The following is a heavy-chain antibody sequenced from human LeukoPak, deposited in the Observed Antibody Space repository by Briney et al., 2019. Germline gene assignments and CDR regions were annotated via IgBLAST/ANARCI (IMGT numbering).Heavy chain of an antibody. J-gene: IGHJ3*02. CDR1: GGSISSGGYY. D-gene: IGHD3-16*02. CDR2: IYYSGST. CDR3: ASLDSLSLSDVSDDAFDI. Sequence: PSQTLSLTCTVSGGSISSGGYYWSWIRQHPGKGLEWTGYIYYSGSTYYNPSLKSRVTISVDTSKNQFSLKLSSVTAADTAVYYCASLDSLSLSDVSDDAFDIWGQGTMVTVSS. V-gene: IGHV4-31*03.